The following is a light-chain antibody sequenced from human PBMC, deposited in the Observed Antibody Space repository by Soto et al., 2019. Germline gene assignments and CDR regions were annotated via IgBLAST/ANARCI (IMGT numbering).Light chain of an antibody. Sequence: VLTQSPATLSLSPGERATLSCRASQTFNNYLAWYQQKPGQAPRLIIYHTSNRATGIPARFSGSGSGTDFTLTINSLEPEDFAVYYCQQHTNWPPITFGQGTRLEIK. CDR3: QQHTNWPPIT. V-gene: IGKV3-11*01. J-gene: IGKJ5*01. CDR2: HTS. CDR1: QTFNNY.